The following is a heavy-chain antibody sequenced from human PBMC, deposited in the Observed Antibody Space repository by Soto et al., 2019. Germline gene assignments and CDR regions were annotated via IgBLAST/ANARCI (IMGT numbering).Heavy chain of an antibody. V-gene: IGHV1-69*05. D-gene: IGHD6-13*01. CDR3: ARPNSSSWYDAFDI. Sequence: GASVKVSCKASGYTFTGYYMHWVRQAPGQGLEWMGWINPNIGTANYAQKFQGRVTITTDESTSTAYMELSSLRSEDTAVYYCARPNSSSWYDAFDIWGQGTMVTVSS. J-gene: IGHJ3*02. CDR2: INPNIGTA. CDR1: GYTFTGYY.